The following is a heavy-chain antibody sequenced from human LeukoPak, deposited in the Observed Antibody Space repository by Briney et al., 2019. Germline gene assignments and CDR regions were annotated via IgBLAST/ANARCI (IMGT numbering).Heavy chain of an antibody. D-gene: IGHD6-6*01. V-gene: IGHV4-4*09. J-gene: IGHJ4*02. CDR2: IYTSGGT. Sequence: SETLSLTCTVSGDSINSYYWSWIGQPPGKGLEWIGYIYTSGGTNYIPSLKGRVTISIDTSKNQFSLKLSSVTAADSAVYYCARLTRLSTSPDRYYLDYWGQGTLVTVSS. CDR1: GDSINSYY. CDR3: ARLTRLSTSPDRYYLDY.